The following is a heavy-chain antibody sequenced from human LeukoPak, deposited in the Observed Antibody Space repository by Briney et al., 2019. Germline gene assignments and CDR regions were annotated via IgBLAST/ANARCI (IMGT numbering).Heavy chain of an antibody. CDR3: ASSSTSPLPFDY. D-gene: IGHD2-2*01. Sequence: PSETLSLTCSVSGGSVRRTNDYWAWIRQAPGKGLEWVGSIYYSGSTCYNPSLKSRVTISVDTSKNQFSLKLSSVTAADTAVYYCASSSTSPLPFDYWGQGTLVTVSS. V-gene: IGHV4-39*01. J-gene: IGHJ4*02. CDR1: GGSVRRTNDY. CDR2: IYYSGST.